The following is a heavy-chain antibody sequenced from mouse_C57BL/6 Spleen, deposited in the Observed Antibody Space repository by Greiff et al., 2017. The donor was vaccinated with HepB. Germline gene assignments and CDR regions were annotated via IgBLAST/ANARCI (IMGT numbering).Heavy chain of an antibody. D-gene: IGHD2-1*01. CDR1: ASSFPSYY. Sequence: QVQLQQSGPELVKPGASVKISCKASASSFPSYYIHWVKQRPGQGLEWIGWIYPGSGNTKYNENFKGKATLTADISSSTAYMQLSSLTSEDSAVFYCARDGNWYFDVWGTGTTVTVSS. V-gene: IGHV1-66*01. J-gene: IGHJ1*03. CDR2: IYPGSGNT. CDR3: ARDGNWYFDV.